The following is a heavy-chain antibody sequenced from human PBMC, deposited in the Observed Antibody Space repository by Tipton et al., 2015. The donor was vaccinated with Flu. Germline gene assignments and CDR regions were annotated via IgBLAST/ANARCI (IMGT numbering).Heavy chain of an antibody. CDR1: GGSISSYY. CDR3: ARLAYSYDIRGYYFDS. CDR2: IPTGGST. D-gene: IGHD5-18*01. Sequence: LRLSCSVSGGSISSYYWSWIRQPAGKGLEWIGRIPTGGSTNYNPSLKSRVTMSVDTSKNQFSLKLSSVTAADTAVYYCARLAYSYDIRGYYFDSWGQGTLVTVSS. V-gene: IGHV4-4*07. J-gene: IGHJ4*02.